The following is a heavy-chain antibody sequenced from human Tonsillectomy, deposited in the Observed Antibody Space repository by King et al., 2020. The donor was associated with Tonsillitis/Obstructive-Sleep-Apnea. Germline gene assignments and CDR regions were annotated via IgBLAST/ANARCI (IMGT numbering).Heavy chain of an antibody. CDR3: ARHGYYYGSGNWFGP. CDR1: GGSISSYY. V-gene: IGHV4-59*08. J-gene: IGHJ5*02. D-gene: IGHD3-10*01. CDR2: VYYTGST. Sequence: VQLQESGPGLVKPSETLSLTCTVSGGSISSYYWSWIRQPPGKGLEWIAYVYYTGSTNYNPSLKSRVTISVDTSKNQFSLKLSSVTAADTAVYYCARHGYYYGSGNWFGPWGQGTLVTVSS.